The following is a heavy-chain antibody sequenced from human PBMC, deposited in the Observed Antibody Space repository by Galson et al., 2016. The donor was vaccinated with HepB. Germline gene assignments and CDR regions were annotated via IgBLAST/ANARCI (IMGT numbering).Heavy chain of an antibody. CDR3: AKARSTNAYKVFDY. CDR1: GFTFDDYA. Sequence: LRLSCAASGFTFDDYAMHWVRQTPGKGLEWVSGIGWNSAYIDYADSVKGRFTISRDNAKNSLYLQMDSLRPEDTALYYCAKARSTNAYKVFDYWGQGILVAVSS. V-gene: IGHV3-9*01. J-gene: IGHJ4*02. CDR2: IGWNSAYI. D-gene: IGHD5-24*01.